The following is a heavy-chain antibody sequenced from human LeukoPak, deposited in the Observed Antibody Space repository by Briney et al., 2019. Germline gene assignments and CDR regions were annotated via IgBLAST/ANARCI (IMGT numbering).Heavy chain of an antibody. J-gene: IGHJ6*02. CDR3: VKALPWYPYGMDV. V-gene: IGHV3-30*18. Sequence: GGSLRLSCAASGFTFSSYGMHWVRQAPGKGLEWVAVISYDGSNKYYADSVKGRFTISRDNSKNTLYLQMNSLRAEDTAVYYCVKALPWYPYGMDVWGQGTTVTVSS. CDR2: ISYDGSNK. D-gene: IGHD2-15*01. CDR1: GFTFSSYG.